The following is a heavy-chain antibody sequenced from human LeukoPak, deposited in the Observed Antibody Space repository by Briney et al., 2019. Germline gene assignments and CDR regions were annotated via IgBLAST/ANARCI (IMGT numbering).Heavy chain of an antibody. D-gene: IGHD1-1*01. J-gene: IGHJ4*02. CDR2: IRSNGATA. V-gene: IGHV3-23*01. CDR1: GFSFSSFA. Sequence: PGGSLRLSCAASGFSFSSFAMTWVRQAPGKGLEWVSTIRSNGATAYNADSVKGRFTISRDNSKNTVYLQMNSLRVEDTATYYCARTGNGRVYDLWGQGTLVTVSS. CDR3: ARTGNGRVYDL.